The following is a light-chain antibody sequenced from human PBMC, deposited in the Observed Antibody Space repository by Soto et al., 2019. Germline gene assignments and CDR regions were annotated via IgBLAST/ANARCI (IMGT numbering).Light chain of an antibody. J-gene: IGLJ7*01. CDR1: SSNIGNNF. V-gene: IGLV1-47*01. CDR2: SDN. Sequence: QSVLTQPPSVSGTPGQRVTISCSGSSSNIGNNFVYWYQHLSGAAPTLVVYSDNHRPSGVPVRFSGSKSGTSASLTISGLRSEDEATYYCATWDDSLSGFVVFGGGTQLTVL. CDR3: ATWDDSLSGFVV.